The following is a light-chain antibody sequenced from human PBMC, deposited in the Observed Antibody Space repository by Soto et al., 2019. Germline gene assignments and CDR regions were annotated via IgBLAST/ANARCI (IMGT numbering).Light chain of an antibody. CDR3: QQYNTFWT. CDR2: DVS. CDR1: QTISSW. J-gene: IGKJ1*01. V-gene: IGKV1-5*01. Sequence: DIQMTQSPSTLSASVGARVTITCRASQTISSWLAWYQQKPGKAPKLLIYDVSILESGVPSRFSGSGSGTEFTLTISSLQHEDFATYYCQQYNTFWTFGQGTKVEIQ.